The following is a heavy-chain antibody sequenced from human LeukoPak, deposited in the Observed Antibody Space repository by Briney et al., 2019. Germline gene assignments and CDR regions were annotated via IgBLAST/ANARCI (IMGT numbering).Heavy chain of an antibody. D-gene: IGHD3-10*02. Sequence: GGSLRLSCAASGFTFSNFALSWVRQAPGKGLEWVSYISSSGSTIYYADSVKGRFTISRDNAKNSLYLQMNSLRAEDTAVYYCAELGITMIGGVWGKGTTVTISS. CDR1: GFTFSNFA. J-gene: IGHJ6*04. CDR2: ISSSGSTI. V-gene: IGHV3-48*03. CDR3: AELGITMIGGV.